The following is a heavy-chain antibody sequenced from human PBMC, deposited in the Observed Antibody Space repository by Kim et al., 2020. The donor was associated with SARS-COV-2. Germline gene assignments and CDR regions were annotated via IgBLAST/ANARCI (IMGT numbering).Heavy chain of an antibody. CDR3: ARGNYHESVSLSDYYNGMDV. V-gene: IGHV3-30-3*01. CDR1: GLSFDSSA. J-gene: IGHJ6*02. D-gene: IGHD3-22*01. Sequence: GGSLRLSCAASGLSFDSSAMNWVRQAPGKGLEWVAVISNDGRNTDYGDSVKGRFTISRDNSKSTLYLQMNSLRVEDTAVYYCARGNYHESVSLSDYYNGMDVWGQGTTVTVSS. CDR2: ISNDGRNT.